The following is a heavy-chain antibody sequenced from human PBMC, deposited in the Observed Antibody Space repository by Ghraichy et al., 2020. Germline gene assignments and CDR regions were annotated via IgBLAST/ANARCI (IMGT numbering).Heavy chain of an antibody. Sequence: GGSLRLSCAASGFTVSSNYMSWVRQAPGKGLEWVSVIYSGGSTYYADSVKGRFTISRHNSKNTLYLQMNSLRAEDTAVYYCARVRRVRRFPNFDWESRGYYGMDVWGQGTTVTVSS. CDR2: IYSGGST. CDR3: ARVRRVRRFPNFDWESRGYYGMDV. J-gene: IGHJ6*02. CDR1: GFTVSSNY. V-gene: IGHV3-53*04. D-gene: IGHD3-9*01.